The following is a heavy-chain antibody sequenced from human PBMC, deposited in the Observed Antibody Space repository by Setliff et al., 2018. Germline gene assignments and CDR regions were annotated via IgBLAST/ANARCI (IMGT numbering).Heavy chain of an antibody. V-gene: IGHV4-34*01. CDR1: GGTFTYYY. J-gene: IGHJ4*02. D-gene: IGHD3-3*01. CDR3: ARVGIFGGGYFDF. CDR2: NNHSGSA. Sequence: SETLSLTCAAHGGTFTYYYWTWIRQSPGKGLEWIGENNHSGSAKYRPSLGSRVTISVDTSNNQVSLTLTSVTAADTAIYYCARVGIFGGGYFDFWGQGTLVTVSS.